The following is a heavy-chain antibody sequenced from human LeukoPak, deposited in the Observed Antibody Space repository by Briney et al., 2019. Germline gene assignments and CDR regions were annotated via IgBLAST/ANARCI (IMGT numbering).Heavy chain of an antibody. CDR2: IIPIFGTA. J-gene: IGHJ4*02. V-gene: IGHV1-69*13. D-gene: IGHD4-17*01. CDR1: GYTFTGYY. CDR3: ARGGYGDYLVGDY. Sequence: ASVKVSCKASGYTFTGYYMHWVRQAPGQGLEWMGGIIPIFGTANYAQKFQGRVTITADESTSTAYMELSSLRSEDTAVYYCARGGYGDYLVGDYWGQGTLVTVSS.